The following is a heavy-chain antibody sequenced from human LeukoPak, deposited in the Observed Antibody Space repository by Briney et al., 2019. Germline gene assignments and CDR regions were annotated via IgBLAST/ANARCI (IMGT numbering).Heavy chain of an antibody. V-gene: IGHV1-69*02. D-gene: IGHD2-8*02. CDR3: ARVPWAGGAFDI. CDR2: IIPNLGIT. Sequence: EASVKVSCKASGGTFTSYTISWVRQAPGQGLEWMGRIIPNLGITNYAQKFQGRVTITADKSTSTAYMELSSLRSEDTAVYYGARVPWAGGAFDIWGQGTMVTVSS. J-gene: IGHJ3*02. CDR1: GGTFTSYT.